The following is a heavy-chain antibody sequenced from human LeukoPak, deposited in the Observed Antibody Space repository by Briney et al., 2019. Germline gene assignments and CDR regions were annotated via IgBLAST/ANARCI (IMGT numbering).Heavy chain of an antibody. Sequence: GGSLRLSCAASGFTVSSNYMSWIRQAPGKGLEWVSVIYSGGGTYYADSVKGRFTISRDDSKNTLYLQMNSLRAEDTALYYCARDRGDNWYFDLWGRGTLVTVSS. J-gene: IGHJ2*01. V-gene: IGHV3-66*02. CDR3: ARDRGDNWYFDL. D-gene: IGHD2-21*02. CDR1: GFTVSSNY. CDR2: IYSGGGT.